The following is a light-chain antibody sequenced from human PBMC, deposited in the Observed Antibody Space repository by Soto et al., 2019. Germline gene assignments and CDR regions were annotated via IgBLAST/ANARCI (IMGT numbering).Light chain of an antibody. CDR3: QSYDISLHNYV. J-gene: IGLJ1*01. V-gene: IGLV1-40*01. CDR1: TSNIGAPYD. CDR2: GDN. Sequence: QSVLTQPPSVSGAPGQRGSISCTGSTSNIGAPYDVHWDEHLPGTAPKLLIYGDNNRPSGVPDRFSGSKSGTSASLAITRLQAEDEADYYCQSYDISLHNYVFGTGTKVTVL.